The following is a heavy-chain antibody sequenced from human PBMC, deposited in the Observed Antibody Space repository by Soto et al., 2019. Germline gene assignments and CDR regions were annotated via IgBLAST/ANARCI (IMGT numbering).Heavy chain of an antibody. Sequence: ASVKVSCKASGGTFSSYAISWVRQAPGQGLEWMGGIIPIFGTANYAQKFQGRVTITADESTSTAYMELSSLRSEDTAVYYCASAGAYCGGDCPHWGQGTLVTVSS. CDR1: GGTFSSYA. D-gene: IGHD2-21*02. CDR2: IIPIFGTA. J-gene: IGHJ4*02. CDR3: ASAGAYCGGDCPH. V-gene: IGHV1-69*13.